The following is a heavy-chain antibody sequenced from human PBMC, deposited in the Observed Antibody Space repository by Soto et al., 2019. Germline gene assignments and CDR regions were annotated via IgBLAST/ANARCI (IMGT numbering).Heavy chain of an antibody. Sequence: SETLSLTCTVSGGSIRSYYWTWIRQPPGKGLEWIGYIFYSGSTFYNPSLKSRVTISIHTSNSQFSLKLTSVSAADTAVYYCARSAADNAMVDSWGQGTLVTVSS. CDR1: GGSIRSYY. J-gene: IGHJ4*02. CDR2: IFYSGST. CDR3: ARSAADNAMVDS. D-gene: IGHD5-18*01. V-gene: IGHV4-59*01.